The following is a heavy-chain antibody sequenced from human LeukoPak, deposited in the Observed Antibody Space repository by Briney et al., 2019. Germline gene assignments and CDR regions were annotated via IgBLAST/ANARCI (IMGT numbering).Heavy chain of an antibody. CDR1: GGSISSYY. CDR2: ICYSGRT. CDR3: ARGQKYRNGYTVTELGSGYFDY. V-gene: IGHV4-59*01. J-gene: IGHJ4*02. D-gene: IGHD5-18*01. Sequence: SETVSLTRSVSGGSISSYYWSCIRPPPGKGLEWIGYICYSGRTNYNPSLKSRVTRSVDTSKNQFSLTLSSVTAADTAVYYCARGQKYRNGYTVTELGSGYFDYWGQGTLVTVSS.